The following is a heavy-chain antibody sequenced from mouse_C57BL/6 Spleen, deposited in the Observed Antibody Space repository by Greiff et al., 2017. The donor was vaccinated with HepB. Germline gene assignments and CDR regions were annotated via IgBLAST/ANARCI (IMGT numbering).Heavy chain of an antibody. Sequence: VKLQESGAELARPGASVKLSCKASGYTFTSYGISWVKQRTGQGLEWIGEIYPRSGNTYYNEKFKGKATLTADKSSSTAYMELRSRTSEDSAVYFCARGYYGSSYEWFAYWGQGTLVTVSA. CDR2: IYPRSGNT. J-gene: IGHJ3*01. V-gene: IGHV1-81*01. CDR3: ARGYYGSSYEWFAY. CDR1: GYTFTSYG. D-gene: IGHD1-1*01.